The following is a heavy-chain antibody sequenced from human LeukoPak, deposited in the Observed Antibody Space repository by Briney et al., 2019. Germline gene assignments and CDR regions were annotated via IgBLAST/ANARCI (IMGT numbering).Heavy chain of an antibody. D-gene: IGHD6-13*01. J-gene: IGHJ5*02. CDR3: ARGKTARIAAAYNWFDP. V-gene: IGHV1-18*01. Sequence: ASVKVSCKASGYTFTSYGISWVRQAPGQGLEWMGWISAYNGNTNYAQKLQGRVTMTTDTSTSTACMELRSLRSDDTAVYYCARGKTARIAAAYNWFDPWGQGTLVTVSS. CDR2: ISAYNGNT. CDR1: GYTFTSYG.